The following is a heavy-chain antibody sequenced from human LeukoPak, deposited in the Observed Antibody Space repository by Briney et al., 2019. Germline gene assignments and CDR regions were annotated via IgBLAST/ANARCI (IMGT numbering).Heavy chain of an antibody. J-gene: IGHJ4*02. CDR3: AKDGKTRNWNYFQAKPVY. D-gene: IGHD1-7*01. CDR1: RFTFSSYA. CDR2: ISGSGGST. V-gene: IGHV3-23*01. Sequence: GGSLRLSCAASRFTFSSYAMSWVRQAPGKGLEWVSVISGSGGSTNYADSVKGRFTISRDNSKNTLYLQMNSLRAEDTAVYYCAKDGKTRNWNYFQAKPVYWGQGTLVTVSS.